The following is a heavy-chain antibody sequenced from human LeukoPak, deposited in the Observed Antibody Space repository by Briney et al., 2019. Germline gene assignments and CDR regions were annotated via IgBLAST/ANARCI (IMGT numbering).Heavy chain of an antibody. J-gene: IGHJ3*02. D-gene: IGHD3-3*01. CDR2: IYPGDSDT. V-gene: IGHV5-51*01. Sequence: GESLKISCKGSGYSFTSYWIGWVGQMPGKGLEWMGIIYPGDSDTRYSPSFQGQVTISADKSISTGYLQWSSLKASDTAMYYCARGAGTRITIFGVVIHDAFDIWGQGTMVTVSS. CDR1: GYSFTSYW. CDR3: ARGAGTRITIFGVVIHDAFDI.